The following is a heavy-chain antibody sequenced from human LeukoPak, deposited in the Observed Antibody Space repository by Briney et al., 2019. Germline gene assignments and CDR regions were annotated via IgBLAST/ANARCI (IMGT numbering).Heavy chain of an antibody. Sequence: NPSETLSLTCTVSGGSISSYYWSWIRQPPGKGLEWIGYIYYSGSTNYNPSLKSRVTISVDTSKNQFSLKLSSVTAADTAVYYCARDKGYYYDSSGYYPDAFDIWGQGTMATVSS. V-gene: IGHV4-59*01. J-gene: IGHJ3*02. CDR3: ARDKGYYYDSSGYYPDAFDI. D-gene: IGHD3-22*01. CDR2: IYYSGST. CDR1: GGSISSYY.